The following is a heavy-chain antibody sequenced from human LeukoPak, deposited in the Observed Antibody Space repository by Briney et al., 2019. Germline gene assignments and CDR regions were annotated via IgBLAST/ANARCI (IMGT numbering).Heavy chain of an antibody. CDR3: ARDSRSGYIP. J-gene: IGHJ5*02. CDR2: IYYSGST. D-gene: IGHD3-22*01. Sequence: SETLSLTCTVSGGSISSSSYYWGWIRQPPGKGLEWIVSIYYSGSTYYNPSLKSRVTISVDTSKNQFTLKLSSVTAADTAVYYCARDSRSGYIPWGQGTLVTVSS. V-gene: IGHV4-39*06. CDR1: GGSISSSSYY.